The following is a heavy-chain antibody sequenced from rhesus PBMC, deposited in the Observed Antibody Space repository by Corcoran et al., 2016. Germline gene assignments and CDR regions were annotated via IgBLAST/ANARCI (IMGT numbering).Heavy chain of an antibody. Sequence: QVQLVQSGAEVKKPGASLKVSCKASGFTFGSYAISWVRQAPGQGLEWMGVIIPLVGRTNYAAKCQGRVTITADKSTRTAYMELSSLRSEDTAVYYCARGDPSGSSPFDYWGQGVLVTVSS. CDR3: ARGDPSGSSPFDY. CDR1: GFTFGSYA. D-gene: IGHD6-25*01. J-gene: IGHJ4*01. V-gene: IGHV1-198*02. CDR2: IIPLVGRT.